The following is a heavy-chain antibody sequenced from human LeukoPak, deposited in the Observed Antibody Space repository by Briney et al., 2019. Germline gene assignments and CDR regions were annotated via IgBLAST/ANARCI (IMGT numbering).Heavy chain of an antibody. Sequence: GESLKISGKGSGYSLTSYWIGWVRQMPGKGLEWIGIIYPGDSDTRYSPSFQGQVTISADKSISTAYPQWSSLKASDTAMYYCARHGITGTTAFDYWGQGTLVTVSS. CDR1: GYSLTSYW. CDR2: IYPGDSDT. J-gene: IGHJ4*02. CDR3: ARHGITGTTAFDY. V-gene: IGHV5-51*01. D-gene: IGHD1-7*01.